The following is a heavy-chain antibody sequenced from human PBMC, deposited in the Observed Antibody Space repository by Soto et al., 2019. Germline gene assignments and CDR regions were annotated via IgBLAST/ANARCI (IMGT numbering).Heavy chain of an antibody. CDR1: GFTFSDYQ. Sequence: GGSLRLSCAASGFTFSDYQMSWIRQAPGKGLEWVSYISSSGDITYYADSVKGRFTISRDNAKNSLYLQMNSLRAEDTAVYYCARDIGYYASSGYFDYWGQGTLVTVSS. CDR2: ISSSGDIT. V-gene: IGHV3-11*01. D-gene: IGHD3-22*01. J-gene: IGHJ4*02. CDR3: ARDIGYYASSGYFDY.